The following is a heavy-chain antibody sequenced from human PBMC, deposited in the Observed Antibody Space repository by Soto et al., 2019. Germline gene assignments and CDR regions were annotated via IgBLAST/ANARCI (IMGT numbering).Heavy chain of an antibody. D-gene: IGHD4-17*01. V-gene: IGHV3-9*01. CDR3: AKVNAYGGYDY. CDR1: GFTFDDYD. CDR2: ISWNSGSI. Sequence: EVQLVESGGGLVQPGRSLRLSCAASGFTFDDYDMHWVRQAPGKGLEWVSGISWNSGSIGYADSVKGRFTISRDNAKNSLYLQMNSLRAEDTALYYCAKVNAYGGYDYWGQGTLVTVSS. J-gene: IGHJ4*02.